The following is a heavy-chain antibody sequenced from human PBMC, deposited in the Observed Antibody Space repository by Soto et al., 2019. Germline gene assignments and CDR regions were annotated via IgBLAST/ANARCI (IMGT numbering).Heavy chain of an antibody. V-gene: IGHV1-2*04. D-gene: IGHD3-22*01. CDR3: AREYYDSSGYYGGYYYYYGMDV. CDR1: GYTFTGYY. J-gene: IGHJ6*02. CDR2: INPNSGGT. Sequence: GASVKVSCKASGYTFTGYYMHWVRQAPGQGLEWMGWINPNSGGTNYAQKFQGWVTMTRDTSISTAYMELSRLRSDDTAVYYCAREYYDSSGYYGGYYYYYGMDVWGQGTTGTVSS.